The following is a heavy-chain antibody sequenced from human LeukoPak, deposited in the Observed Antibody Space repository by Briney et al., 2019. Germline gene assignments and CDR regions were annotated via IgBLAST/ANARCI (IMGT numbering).Heavy chain of an antibody. J-gene: IGHJ4*02. D-gene: IGHD6-13*01. CDR2: IYYSGST. Sequence: PSETLSLTCTVSGGSISSGGYYWSWIRQHPGKGLEWIGYIYYSGSTYYNPSLKSRVTMSVDTSKNQFSLKLSSVTAADTAVYYCASLAAAGNSAYWGQGTLVTVSS. CDR3: ASLAAAGNSAY. V-gene: IGHV4-31*03. CDR1: GGSISSGGYY.